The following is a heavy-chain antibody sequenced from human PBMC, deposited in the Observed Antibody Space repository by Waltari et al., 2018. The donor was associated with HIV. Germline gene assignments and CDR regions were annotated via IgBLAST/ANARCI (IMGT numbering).Heavy chain of an antibody. J-gene: IGHJ4*02. CDR3: AREAHCSGGTCYRPY. CDR1: GGSISSHY. D-gene: IGHD2-15*01. CDR2: LNNKGDN. Sequence: QVQLQESGPGLVKPSETLSLTCTVSGGSISSHYWSCIRQSPGRGLAWIGYLNNKGDNKYSPPFRSRVTISLDTSKSQFFLKLRSVTAADTAVYYCAREAHCSGGTCYRPYWGQGALVTVSS. V-gene: IGHV4-59*11.